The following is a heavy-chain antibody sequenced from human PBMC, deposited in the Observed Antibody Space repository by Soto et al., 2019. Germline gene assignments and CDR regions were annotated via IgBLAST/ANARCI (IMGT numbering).Heavy chain of an antibody. V-gene: IGHV3-23*01. CDR1: GFTFSSYA. D-gene: IGHD4-4*01. CDR3: AKAGNNYYYYMDV. Sequence: EVQLLESGGGLVQPGGSLRLSCAASGFTFSSYAMSWVRQAPGKGLEWVSAISGSGGSTYYADSVKGRFTISRDNSKNTLYLKMNSLRAEDTAVYYCAKAGNNYYYYMDVWGKGTTVTVSS. J-gene: IGHJ6*03. CDR2: ISGSGGST.